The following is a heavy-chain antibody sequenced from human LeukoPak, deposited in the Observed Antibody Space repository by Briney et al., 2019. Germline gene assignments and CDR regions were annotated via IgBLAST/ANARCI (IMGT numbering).Heavy chain of an antibody. CDR2: FDPEDGET. D-gene: IGHD1-26*01. J-gene: IGHJ4*02. CDR3: ARAVSGSLYGDFDF. Sequence: GASVKVSCKVSGDTLTELSMHWVRQAPGKGLEWMGGFDPEDGETIYAQKFQGRVTMTTDTSTTTSYMELRSLRSDDTAVYYCARAVSGSLYGDFDFCGQGTLVTVSA. V-gene: IGHV1-24*01. CDR1: GDTLTELS.